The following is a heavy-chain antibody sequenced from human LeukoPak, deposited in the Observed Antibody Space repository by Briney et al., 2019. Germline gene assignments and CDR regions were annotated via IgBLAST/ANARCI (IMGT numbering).Heavy chain of an antibody. V-gene: IGHV3-48*01. CDR3: ARVARDIVVVPAAVHGNEYYYGMDV. Sequence: GGSLRLSCAASGFTFSSYSMNWVRQAPGKGLEWVSYISSSSSTIYYADSVKGRFTISRDNAKNSLYLQMNSLRAEDTAVYYCARVARDIVVVPAAVHGNEYYYGMDVWGQGTTVTVSS. D-gene: IGHD2-2*01. CDR2: ISSSSSTI. J-gene: IGHJ6*02. CDR1: GFTFSSYS.